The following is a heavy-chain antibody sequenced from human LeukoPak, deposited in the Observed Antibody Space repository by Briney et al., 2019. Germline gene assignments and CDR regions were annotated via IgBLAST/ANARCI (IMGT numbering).Heavy chain of an antibody. Sequence: SETLSLTCTVSGGSISSSSYYWGWVRQPPGKGLEWIGSIYYTGSAYYNPSLKSRVTMSVDTSKNQFSLRLSSVTAADTAVYSCARHPERYSYFDYWGQGTLVTVSS. J-gene: IGHJ4*02. D-gene: IGHD5-18*01. CDR3: ARHPERYSYFDY. V-gene: IGHV4-39*01. CDR2: IYYTGSA. CDR1: GGSISSSSYY.